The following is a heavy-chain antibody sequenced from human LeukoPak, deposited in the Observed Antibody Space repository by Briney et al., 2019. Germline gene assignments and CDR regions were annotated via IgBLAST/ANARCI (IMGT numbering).Heavy chain of an antibody. V-gene: IGHV1-2*06. Sequence: ASVKVSFKASVYTCTRYYMHWVRQAPGQGLEWMGRINPNNGGPNYAQKFQGRVTMTRDTSISTAYMELGRLTSDDTAVYYCARGGPTYGSKYNWFDPWGQGTLVTVSS. CDR2: INPNNGGP. J-gene: IGHJ5*02. D-gene: IGHD4/OR15-4a*01. CDR1: VYTCTRYY. CDR3: ARGGPTYGSKYNWFDP.